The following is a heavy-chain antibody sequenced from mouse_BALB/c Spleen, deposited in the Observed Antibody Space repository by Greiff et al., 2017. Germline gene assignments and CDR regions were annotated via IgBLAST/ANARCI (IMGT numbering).Heavy chain of an antibody. CDR3: VRQRDWDGGYFDY. CDR2: IRSKSNNYAT. V-gene: IGHV10-1*02. CDR1: GFTFNTYA. Sequence: EVKLMESGGGLVQPKGSLKLSCAASGFTFNTYAMNWVRQAPGKGLEWVARIRSKSNNYATYYADSVKDRFTISRDDSQSMLYLQMNNLKTEDTAMYYCVRQRDWDGGYFDYWGQGTTLTVSS. D-gene: IGHD4-1*01. J-gene: IGHJ2*01.